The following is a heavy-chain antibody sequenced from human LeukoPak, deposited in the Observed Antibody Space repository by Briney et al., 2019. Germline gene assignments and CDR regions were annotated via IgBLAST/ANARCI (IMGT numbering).Heavy chain of an antibody. Sequence: PGGSLRLSCAASGFTFSSYSMNWVRQAPGKGLEWVSYITSDSKTIYYTDSVKGRFTISRDNAKNSLYLQMNSLRAEDTAVYYCARGSMELVTDPIAVAIFDYWGQGTLVTVSS. CDR3: ARGSMELVTDPIAVAIFDY. J-gene: IGHJ4*02. D-gene: IGHD6-19*01. CDR1: GFTFSSYS. CDR2: ITSDSKTI. V-gene: IGHV3-48*01.